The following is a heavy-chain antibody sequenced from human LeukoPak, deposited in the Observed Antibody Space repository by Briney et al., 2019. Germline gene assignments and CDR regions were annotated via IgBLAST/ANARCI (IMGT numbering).Heavy chain of an antibody. J-gene: IGHJ3*02. D-gene: IGHD3-10*01. CDR2: ISSASSYI. CDR1: GFTFSSYS. CDR3: ARDYYGSGSYSSFDAFDI. Sequence: GGSLRLSCAASGFTFSSYSMNWVRQAPGKGLEWVSSISSASSYIKYADSLKGRFTISRDNAKNSLYLQMNSLRAKDTAVYYCARDYYGSGSYSSFDAFDIWGQGTMVIVSS. V-gene: IGHV3-21*01.